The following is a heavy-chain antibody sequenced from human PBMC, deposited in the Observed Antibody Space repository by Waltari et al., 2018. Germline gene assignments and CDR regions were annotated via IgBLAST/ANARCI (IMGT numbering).Heavy chain of an antibody. CDR1: GGSISSYY. D-gene: IGHD3-10*01. CDR3: ARQWGYYGSGSDYYYYGMDV. J-gene: IGHJ6*02. CDR2: LYTSGST. Sequence: QVQLQESGPGLVKPSETLSLTCTVSGGSISSYYWSWIRQPAGKGREWIGRLYTSGSTNYNPSPKSRVTMSVDTSKNQFSLKLSSVTAADTAVYYCARQWGYYGSGSDYYYYGMDVWGQGTTVTVSS. V-gene: IGHV4-4*07.